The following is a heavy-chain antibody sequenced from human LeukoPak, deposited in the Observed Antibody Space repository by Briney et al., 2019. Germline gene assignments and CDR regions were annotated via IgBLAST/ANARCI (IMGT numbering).Heavy chain of an antibody. V-gene: IGHV3-21*01. CDR1: GFTFSSYS. D-gene: IGHD2-2*02. J-gene: IGHJ4*02. CDR3: ARAIVVPAAIGGFDY. CDR2: ISSSSYI. Sequence: GGSLRLSCAASGFTFSSYSMNWVRQAPGKGLEWVSSISSSSYIYYADSVKGRFTISRDNAKNSLYLQMNSLRAEDTAVYYCARAIVVPAAIGGFDYWGQGTLVTVSS.